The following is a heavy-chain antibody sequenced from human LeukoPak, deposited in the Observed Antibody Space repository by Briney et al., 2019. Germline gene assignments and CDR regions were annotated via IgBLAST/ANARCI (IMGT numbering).Heavy chain of an antibody. CDR3: AKELRGIALVPAAIDF. CDR1: GFTFSSYA. Sequence: GGSLRLSCAASGFTFSSYAMSWVRQAPGKGLEWVSTISSGGSTYYADSVKGRFTISRDTSKNTLYVQMSSLRGEDTAVYYCAKELRGIALVPAAIDFWGQGTLVTVSS. V-gene: IGHV3-23*01. D-gene: IGHD2-2*01. CDR2: ISSGGST. J-gene: IGHJ4*02.